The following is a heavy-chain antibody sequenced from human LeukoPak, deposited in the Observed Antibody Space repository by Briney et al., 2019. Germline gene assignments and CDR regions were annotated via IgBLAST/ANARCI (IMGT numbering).Heavy chain of an antibody. CDR1: GGSISSSSHY. CDR3: ARGGYYGSGNDFRFDP. J-gene: IGHJ5*02. CDR2: IYYSGST. D-gene: IGHD3-10*01. V-gene: IGHV4-61*01. Sequence: SETLSLTCTVSGGSISSSSHYWSWIRHPPGKGLEWIGYIYYSGSTKSKPSLKRRFTISVDTSKNQFSLKLSSVTAADTAVYYCARGGYYGSGNDFRFDPWGQGTLVTGSS.